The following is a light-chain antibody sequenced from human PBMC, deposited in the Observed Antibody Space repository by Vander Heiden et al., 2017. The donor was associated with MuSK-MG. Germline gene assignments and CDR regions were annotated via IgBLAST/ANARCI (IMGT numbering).Light chain of an antibody. V-gene: IGKV1-8*01. Sequence: AIRMTQSPSSFSASTGDRVAITCRASQDIGSYLAWYQQKPGKAPNLLIYAASSLQSGVPSRFSGSGSGTDFTLTISCLQSEDFAAYFCQQYYRDPPTFGQGTKVEIK. CDR2: AAS. CDR3: QQYYRDPPT. J-gene: IGKJ1*01. CDR1: QDIGSY.